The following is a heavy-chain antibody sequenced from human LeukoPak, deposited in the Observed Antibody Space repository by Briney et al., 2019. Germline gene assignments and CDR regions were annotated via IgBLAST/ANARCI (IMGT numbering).Heavy chain of an antibody. CDR1: RFTFSSYS. CDR2: ISSSSSYI. Sequence: PGGSLRLSCAASRFTFSSYSMNWVRQAPGKGLEWVSSISSSSSYIYYADSVKGRFTVSRDNAKNSLYLQMNSLRAEDTAVYYCARDPGQRDYYYYYYMDVWGKGTTVTVSS. V-gene: IGHV3-21*01. CDR3: ARDPGQRDYYYYYYMDV. J-gene: IGHJ6*03. D-gene: IGHD6-25*01.